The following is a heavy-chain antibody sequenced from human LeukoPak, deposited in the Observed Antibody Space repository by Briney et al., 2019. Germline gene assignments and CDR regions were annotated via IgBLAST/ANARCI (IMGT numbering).Heavy chain of an antibody. D-gene: IGHD1-26*01. CDR3: ARGSSGSPDY. Sequence: ASVKVSCKSSDLSFSNVGITWVRQAPGQGLEWMVWITAYNGNRNYAQKFQGRLTMTTDTSTSTAYMELRSLTSDDTAVYYCARGSSGSPDYWGQGTLVTVSS. CDR1: DLSFSNVG. CDR2: ITAYNGNR. V-gene: IGHV1-18*01. J-gene: IGHJ4*02.